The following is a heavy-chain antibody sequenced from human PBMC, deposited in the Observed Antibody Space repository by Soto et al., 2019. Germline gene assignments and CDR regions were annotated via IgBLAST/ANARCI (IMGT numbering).Heavy chain of an antibody. Sequence: PGGSLRLSCAASGFTFSSYNMNWVRQVPGKGLEWVSYISSSSSAIYYADSVRDRFTISRDNAKNSLFLQMNSLRAEDTALYHCARGPISNDHYFDFWGQRAQVTVSS. CDR1: GFTFSSYN. V-gene: IGHV3-48*01. D-gene: IGHD2-21*01. J-gene: IGHJ4*02. CDR2: ISSSSSAI. CDR3: ARGPISNDHYFDF.